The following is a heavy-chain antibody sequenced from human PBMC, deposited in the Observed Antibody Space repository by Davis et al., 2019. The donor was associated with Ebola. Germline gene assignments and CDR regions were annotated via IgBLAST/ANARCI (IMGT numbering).Heavy chain of an antibody. CDR3: AADYYDSSGYLDY. CDR1: GGTFSSYA. J-gene: IGHJ4*02. CDR2: ISAYNGNT. V-gene: IGHV1-18*01. Sequence: ASVKVSCKASGGTFSSYAISWVRQAPGQGLEWMGWISAYNGNTNYAQKFQERVTITRDMSTSTAYMELSSLRSEDTAVYYCAADYYDSSGYLDYWGQGTLVTVSS. D-gene: IGHD3-22*01.